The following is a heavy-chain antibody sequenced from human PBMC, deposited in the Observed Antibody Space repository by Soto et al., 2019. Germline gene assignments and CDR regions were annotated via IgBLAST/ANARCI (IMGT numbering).Heavy chain of an antibody. V-gene: IGHV3-74*01. Sequence: PWGSLRLSCAASGFTFSNSWMHWVRQAPGKGLVWVSYINSDGSTTTYADSVKGRFTISRDNAKNTVYLQINSLRAEDTAVYYCARDRSYSTDYWGQGTLVTVSS. D-gene: IGHD1-26*01. CDR2: INSDGSTT. J-gene: IGHJ4*02. CDR1: GFTFSNSW. CDR3: ARDRSYSTDY.